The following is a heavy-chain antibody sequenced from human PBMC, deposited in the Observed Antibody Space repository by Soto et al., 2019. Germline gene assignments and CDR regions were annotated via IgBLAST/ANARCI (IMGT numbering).Heavy chain of an antibody. CDR3: ARDSEYYDFWSGYYPDY. Sequence: HPGGSLRLSCAASGFTFSSYAMHWVRQAPGKGLEWVAVISYDGSNKYYADSVKGRFTISRDNSKNTLYLQMNSLRAEDTAVYYCARDSEYYDFWSGYYPDYWGQGTLVTVSS. CDR2: ISYDGSNK. CDR1: GFTFSSYA. V-gene: IGHV3-30-3*01. D-gene: IGHD3-3*01. J-gene: IGHJ4*02.